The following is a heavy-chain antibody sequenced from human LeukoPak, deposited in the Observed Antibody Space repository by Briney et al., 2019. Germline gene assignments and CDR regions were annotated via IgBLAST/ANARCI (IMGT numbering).Heavy chain of an antibody. D-gene: IGHD4-23*01. CDR3: AKDLGSVVTPPSLDY. Sequence: QTGGSLRLSCAASGLTFSSYAMSWVRQAPGKGLEWVSSASGSGGSTYYADSVKGRFTISRDNSKNTLYLQMNSLRAEDTAVYYCAKDLGSVVTPPSLDYWGQGTLITVSS. CDR2: ASGSGGST. CDR1: GLTFSSYA. J-gene: IGHJ4*02. V-gene: IGHV3-23*01.